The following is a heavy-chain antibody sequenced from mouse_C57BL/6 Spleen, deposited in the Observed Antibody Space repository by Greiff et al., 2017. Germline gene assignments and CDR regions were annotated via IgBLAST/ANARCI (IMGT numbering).Heavy chain of an antibody. CDR3: ARGAGTGSWFAY. V-gene: IGHV1-50*01. CDR1: GYTFTSYW. CDR2: IDPSDSYT. Sequence: VQLQQPGAELVKPGASVKLSCKASGYTFTSYWMQWVKQRPGQGLEWIGEIDPSDSYTNYNQKFKGKATLTVDTSSSTAYMQLSSLTSEDSAVYYCARGAGTGSWFAYWGQGTLVTVSA. D-gene: IGHD4-1*01. J-gene: IGHJ3*01.